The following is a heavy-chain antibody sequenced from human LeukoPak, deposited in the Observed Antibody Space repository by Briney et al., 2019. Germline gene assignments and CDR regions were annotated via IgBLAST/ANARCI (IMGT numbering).Heavy chain of an antibody. D-gene: IGHD3-10*01. CDR1: GGSISSYY. CDR3: ARAYGSGSYFGFDY. V-gene: IGHV4-59*01. J-gene: IGHJ4*02. Sequence: SETLSLTCTVSGGSISSYYWSWIRQPPGKGLEWMGYIYYSGSTNYNPSLKSRVTIPVDTSKNQFSLKLSSVTAADTAVCYCARAYGSGSYFGFDYWGQGTLVTVSS. CDR2: IYYSGST.